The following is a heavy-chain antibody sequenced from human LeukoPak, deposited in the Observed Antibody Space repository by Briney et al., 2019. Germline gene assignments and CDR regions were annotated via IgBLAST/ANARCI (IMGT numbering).Heavy chain of an antibody. CDR3: ARSGYDSSGYYSAADYFDY. CDR1: GYTLTSYG. J-gene: IGHJ4*02. D-gene: IGHD3-22*01. CDR2: ISAYNGNT. Sequence: ASVKVSCKASGYTLTSYGISGVRQAPGQGLEWMGWISAYNGNTNYAQKLQGRVTMTTDTSTSTAYMELRSLRSDDTAVYYRARSGYDSSGYYSAADYFDYWGQGTLVTVSS. V-gene: IGHV1-18*01.